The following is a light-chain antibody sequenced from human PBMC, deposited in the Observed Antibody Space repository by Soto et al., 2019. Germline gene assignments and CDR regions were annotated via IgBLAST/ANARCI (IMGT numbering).Light chain of an antibody. CDR2: GAT. V-gene: IGKV3-20*01. Sequence: SPWSRATLSCRASQSVSNHYVAWYQQTPGQPHSLLIYGATNRATGTPDWFSGSWAGADFTPTSSLQAQDVAAYYCSQANSCPGTFGGGTKVDIK. J-gene: IGKJ4*02. CDR3: SQANSCPGT. CDR1: QSVSNHY.